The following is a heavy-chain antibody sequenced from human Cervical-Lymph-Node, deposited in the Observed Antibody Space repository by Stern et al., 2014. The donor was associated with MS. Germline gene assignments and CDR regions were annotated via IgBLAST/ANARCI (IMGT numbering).Heavy chain of an antibody. CDR1: GFALRNSGVS. J-gene: IGHJ3*01. Sequence: QITLKESGPTLVKATQPLTLTCTFSGFALRNSGVSVAWIRQPPGKALEGLVVPYWDDEKRYSPSLNSRLSITKDASESHVVLTMPNMDPVDTATYYCAHSLHGDNYDAFDVWGQGTMVTVSS. D-gene: IGHD4-17*01. CDR3: AHSLHGDNYDAFDV. CDR2: PYWDDEK. V-gene: IGHV2-5*02.